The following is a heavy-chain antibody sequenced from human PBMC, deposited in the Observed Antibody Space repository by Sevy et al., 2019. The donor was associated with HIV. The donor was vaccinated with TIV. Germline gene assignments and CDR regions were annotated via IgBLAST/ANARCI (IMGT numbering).Heavy chain of an antibody. D-gene: IGHD3-22*01. Sequence: ASVKVSCKASGHTLTDLSMHWVRQAPGKGFEWIGRFDPEDGERIYAQKFQGRVTMTEDTSTDTAYMELSSLRSEDTALYYCSAAREYCSDSYGYFDFWGQGTLVTVSS. CDR1: GHTLTDLS. V-gene: IGHV1-24*01. CDR2: FDPEDGER. J-gene: IGHJ4*02. CDR3: SAAREYCSDSYGYFDF.